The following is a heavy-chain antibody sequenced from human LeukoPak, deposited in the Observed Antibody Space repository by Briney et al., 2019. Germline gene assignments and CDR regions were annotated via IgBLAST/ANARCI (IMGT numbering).Heavy chain of an antibody. D-gene: IGHD4-23*01. CDR3: ARGPGDLYYGGKPSFDY. CDR2: IYYSGST. Sequence: SETLSLTCTVSGGSISSGGYYWSWIRQHPGKGLEWIGYIYYSGSTYYNPSLKSRVTISVDTSKNQFSLKLSSVTAADTAVYYCARGPGDLYYGGKPSFDYWGQGTLVTVSS. CDR1: GGSISSGGYY. V-gene: IGHV4-31*03. J-gene: IGHJ4*02.